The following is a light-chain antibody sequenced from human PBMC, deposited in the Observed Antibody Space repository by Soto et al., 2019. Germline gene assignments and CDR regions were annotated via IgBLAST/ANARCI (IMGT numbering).Light chain of an antibody. CDR2: AAS. CDR3: LQHNGYPRT. V-gene: IGKV1-17*01. Sequence: DIQMTQSPSSLSASVGHRVTITCRASQGIGNDLGWYQQKPGKAPNRLIYAASTLQSGVPSRFSGSGFGTEFTLTISSLQPEDFTTYYCLQHNGYPRTFGQGTKVEIK. J-gene: IGKJ1*01. CDR1: QGIGND.